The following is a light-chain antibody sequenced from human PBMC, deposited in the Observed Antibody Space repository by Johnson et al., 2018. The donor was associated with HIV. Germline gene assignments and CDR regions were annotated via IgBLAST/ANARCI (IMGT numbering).Light chain of an antibody. V-gene: IGLV1-47*01. CDR3: AAWDDSLSVLYV. J-gene: IGLJ1*01. Sequence: QSVLTQPPSASGTPGQRVTISCSGSSSNIGSKYVYWYQQLPGTAPKLLIYRNNQRPSGVPDRFSGSKSGTSASLAITGLRSGDEADYYCAAWDDSLSVLYVFGTGTKVTVL. CDR2: RNN. CDR1: SSNIGSKY.